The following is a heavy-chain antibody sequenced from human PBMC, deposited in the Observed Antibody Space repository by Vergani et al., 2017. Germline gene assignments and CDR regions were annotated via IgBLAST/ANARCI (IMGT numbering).Heavy chain of an antibody. CDR2: IKITFERGTT. CDR1: GFSFRDAW. Sequence: EVQLVESGGGIVKPGGSLRLSCVASGFSFRDAWLNWVRRTPGKGLEWVGRIKITFERGTTDYAAAVIGRFTISRDDSKNTLFLQMNGLKTEDIGVYYCTTDPRYCGDGSCYWLRDHHYYGMDVWGQGTTVTVSS. CDR3: TTDPRYCGDGSCYWLRDHHYYGMDV. V-gene: IGHV3-15*01. J-gene: IGHJ6*02. D-gene: IGHD2-21*01.